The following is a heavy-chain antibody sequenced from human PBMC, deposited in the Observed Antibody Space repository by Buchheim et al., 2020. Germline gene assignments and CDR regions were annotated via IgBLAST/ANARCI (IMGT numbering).Heavy chain of an antibody. V-gene: IGHV1-46*01. CDR2: INLSVGST. D-gene: IGHD1-26*01. CDR1: GYTFTSYY. CDR3: ARPSLFSGSYYWSLDY. Sequence: QVQLVQSGAEVKKPGASVNVSCKASGYTFTSYYMHWVRQAPGQGLEWMGIINLSVGSTSYAQKFQGRVTMTRDTSTSTVYLELSSLRSEDTAVYYCARPSLFSGSYYWSLDYWGQGTL. J-gene: IGHJ4*02.